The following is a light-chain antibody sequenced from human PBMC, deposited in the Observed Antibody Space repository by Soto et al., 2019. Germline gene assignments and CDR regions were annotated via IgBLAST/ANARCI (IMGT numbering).Light chain of an antibody. CDR1: QSVSSN. CDR3: QQYNNWPLT. Sequence: EIVMTQSPATLSVSPGERDTLSCRASQSVSSNLAWYQQKPGQAPRLLIYGASTRATGIPARFSGSGSGTEFTLTISSLQSEDSAVYYCQQYNNWPLTFGQGTKVDIK. CDR2: GAS. V-gene: IGKV3-15*01. J-gene: IGKJ1*01.